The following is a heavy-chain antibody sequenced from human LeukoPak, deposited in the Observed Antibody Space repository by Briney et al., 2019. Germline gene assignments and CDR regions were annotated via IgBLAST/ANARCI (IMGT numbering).Heavy chain of an antibody. J-gene: IGHJ4*02. V-gene: IGHV4-34*01. D-gene: IGHD5-18*01. CDR2: INHSGST. CDR1: GGSFSGYY. CDR3: ARGRSYGV. Sequence: PSETLSLTCAVYGGSFSGYYWSWIRQRPGMGLEWIGEINHSGSTNYNPSLKSRVTISVDTSKNQFSLKLSSVTAADTAVYYCARGRSYGVWGQGTLVTVSS.